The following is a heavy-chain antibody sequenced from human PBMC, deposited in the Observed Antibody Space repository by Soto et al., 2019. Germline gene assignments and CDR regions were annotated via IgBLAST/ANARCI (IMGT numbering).Heavy chain of an antibody. V-gene: IGHV4-61*01. CDR2: IYYSGRT. CDR3: ARAGWERTRKGGYETYYFDY. CDR1: GGSVSSGSYY. D-gene: IGHD5-18*01. J-gene: IGHJ4*02. Sequence: SETLSLTCTASGGSVSSGSYYWSWIRQPPGKGLEWIGYIYYSGRTNYNPSPKSRVTISVDTSKNQFSLKLSSVHAADRAVYYCARAGWERTRKGGYETYYFDYWGQGTLVTVSS.